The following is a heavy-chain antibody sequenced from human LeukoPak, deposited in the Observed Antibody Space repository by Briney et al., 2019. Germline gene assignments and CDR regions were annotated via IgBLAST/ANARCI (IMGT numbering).Heavy chain of an antibody. CDR1: GYTFTSYG. J-gene: IGHJ6*02. V-gene: IGHV1-18*01. CDR2: ISAYNGNT. CDR3: AREEGYYCYGMDV. Sequence: ASVKVSCKASGYTFTSYGISWVRQAPGQGLEWMGWISAYNGNTNYAQKLQGRVTMTTDTSTGTAYMELRSLRSDDTAVYYCAREEGYYCYGMDVWGQGTTVTVSS.